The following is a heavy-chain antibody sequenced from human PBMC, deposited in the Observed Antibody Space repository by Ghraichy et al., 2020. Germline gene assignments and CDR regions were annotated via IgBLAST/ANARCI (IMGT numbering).Heavy chain of an antibody. J-gene: IGHJ5*02. Sequence: VGSLRLSCAASGFTFSSYAMSWVRQAPGKGLEWVSAISGSGGSTYYADSVKGRFTISRDNSKNTLYLQMNSLRAEDTAVYYCAKDTSGSHEWYNWFDPWGQGTLVTVSS. CDR2: ISGSGGST. CDR3: AKDTSGSHEWYNWFDP. D-gene: IGHD1-26*01. V-gene: IGHV3-23*01. CDR1: GFTFSSYA.